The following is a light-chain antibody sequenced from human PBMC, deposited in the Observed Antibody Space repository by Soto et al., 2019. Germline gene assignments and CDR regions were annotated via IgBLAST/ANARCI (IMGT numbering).Light chain of an antibody. CDR1: SSNIGAGYD. CDR2: GNS. J-gene: IGLJ2*01. V-gene: IGLV1-40*01. CDR3: QSYDSSLSGVV. Sequence: QSALTQPPSVSGAPGQRVTISCTGSSSNIGAGYDVHWYQQLPGTAPKLLIYGNSNRPSGVPDRFSGSKSGTSASLAITGLQAEDEADYYCQSYDSSLSGVVFGGGPKVTVL.